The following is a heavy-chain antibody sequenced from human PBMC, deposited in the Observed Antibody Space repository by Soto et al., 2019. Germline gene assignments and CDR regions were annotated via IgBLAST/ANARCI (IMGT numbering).Heavy chain of an antibody. CDR1: GFTFSDYY. J-gene: IGHJ5*02. CDR3: ARGAEMSTLTKWFDP. V-gene: IGHV3-11*01. D-gene: IGHD1-1*01. Sequence: VQLVESGGGLVKPGGSLRLSCAASGFTFSDYYMTWIRQAPGKGLEWLAYISRDGNAIFYADSVNGRFTISRDNAKNSLFLQMDELRAEDTGMFFCARGAEMSTLTKWFDPWGQGTLVIVSS. CDR2: ISRDGNAI.